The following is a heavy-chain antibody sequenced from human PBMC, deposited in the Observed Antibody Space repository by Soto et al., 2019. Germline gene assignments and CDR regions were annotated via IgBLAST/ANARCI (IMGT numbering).Heavy chain of an antibody. Sequence: QVQLVQSGAEVKKPGASVKVSCKASGYTFTNHGISWVRQAPGQGLEWMGWISAYNGDTKYAQNLQGRVTMTTDTSTNTAYMELRSLRSDDTAVYYCARDPSNSSGYYQFFDYWGQGTLVTASS. V-gene: IGHV1-18*01. J-gene: IGHJ4*02. CDR3: ARDPSNSSGYYQFFDY. CDR1: GYTFTNHG. D-gene: IGHD3-22*01. CDR2: ISAYNGDT.